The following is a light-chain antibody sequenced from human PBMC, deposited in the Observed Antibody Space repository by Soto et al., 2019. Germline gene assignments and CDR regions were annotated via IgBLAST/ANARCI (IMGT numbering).Light chain of an antibody. CDR1: TSDVGSFAL. CDR2: DVT. J-gene: IGLJ3*02. CDR3: CSYVGDYSLE. Sequence: QSALTQPRSVSGSPGQSVTISCTGSTSDVGSFALVSWYQQLPGNAPKLILYDVTERPSGVPDRFSGSRSGNTASLTISGLQADDEADYYCCSYVGDYSLEFGEGTKLTVL. V-gene: IGLV2-11*01.